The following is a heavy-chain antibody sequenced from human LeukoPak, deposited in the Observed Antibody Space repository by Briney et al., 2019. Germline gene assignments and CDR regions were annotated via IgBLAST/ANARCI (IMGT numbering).Heavy chain of an antibody. CDR1: GFIFSNYA. V-gene: IGHV3-23*01. CDR3: ARGWYNFDY. J-gene: IGHJ4*02. CDR2: INNSGDRR. Sequence: GGSLRLSCAASGFIFSNYAMRWFRQAPGKGLEGVSGINNSGDRRFYADSVKGRFTISRDNSKNTLYLQMNTLRAEDTAVYYCARGWYNFDYWGQGTRVTVSS. D-gene: IGHD6-19*01.